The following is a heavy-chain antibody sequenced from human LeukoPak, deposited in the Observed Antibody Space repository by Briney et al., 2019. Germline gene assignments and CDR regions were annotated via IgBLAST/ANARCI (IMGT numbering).Heavy chain of an antibody. V-gene: IGHV3-7*03. Sequence: PGGSLRLSCAASGFTFSSYWMSWVRQAPGKGLEWVANIKQDGSEKYYGDSVKGRFTISRDNAKNSLYLQMNSLRAEDTAVYYCAREPYSDYFDYWGQGTLVIVSS. CDR1: GFTFSSYW. J-gene: IGHJ4*02. CDR3: AREPYSDYFDY. CDR2: IKQDGSEK. D-gene: IGHD4-11*01.